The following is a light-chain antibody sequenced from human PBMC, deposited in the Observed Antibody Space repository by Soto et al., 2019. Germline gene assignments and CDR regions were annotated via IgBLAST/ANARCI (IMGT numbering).Light chain of an antibody. V-gene: IGLV1-40*01. CDR2: GNN. Sequence: QSVLPQPPSVSGAPGQRVTISCTGSRANLGATSDVHWVPPLPVTAPKLLISGNNNRPSGVPGRFSGSKSGTSASLAITGLQAEDEAEYYCQSYASSLSAPYVFGPGTKLTVL. CDR1: RANLGATSD. J-gene: IGLJ1*01. CDR3: QSYASSLSAPYV.